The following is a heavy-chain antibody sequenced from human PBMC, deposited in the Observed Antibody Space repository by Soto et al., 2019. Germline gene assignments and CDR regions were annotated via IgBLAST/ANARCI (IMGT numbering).Heavy chain of an antibody. CDR1: GYSFSFYW. CDR2: MYPDDSDI. CDR3: ATAYVYDFENSNYYRDAFDI. J-gene: IGHJ3*02. Sequence: PGESLQISCKASGYSFSFYWIGWVRQMPGKGLEWMAIMYPDDSDIRYSPSFEAHVTISADKSTSTAFLQWSSLKASDTAMYYCATAYVYDFENSNYYRDAFDIWGQGTLVTLSS. V-gene: IGHV5-51*01. D-gene: IGHD3-22*01.